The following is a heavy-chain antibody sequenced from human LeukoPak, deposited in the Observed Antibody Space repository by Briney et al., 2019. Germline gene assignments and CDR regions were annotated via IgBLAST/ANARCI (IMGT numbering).Heavy chain of an antibody. Sequence: ASEKVSCKASGYICTSHYMHWVRQASGQWLEWMGMNNPSGGSTSYAQKFQGRVTMTRDTSTSTVYLELSSLRSEDTAVYYCARAYSSSSPFDYWGQGTLVTVSS. CDR3: ARAYSSSSPFDY. CDR1: GYICTSHY. V-gene: IGHV1-46*01. J-gene: IGHJ4*02. D-gene: IGHD6-6*01. CDR2: NNPSGGST.